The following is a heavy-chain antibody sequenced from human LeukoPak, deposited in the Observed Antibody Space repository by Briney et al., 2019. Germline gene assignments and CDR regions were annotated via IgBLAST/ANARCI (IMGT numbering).Heavy chain of an antibody. CDR2: IYSGGST. CDR1: GFTVSSNY. Sequence: GGSLRLSCAASGFTVSSNYMSWVRQAPGKGLEWVSVIYSGGSTYYADSVKGRFTISRDNSKNTLYLQMNSLRAEDTAVYYCARNYDILAGFNEDYWGQGTLVTVSS. J-gene: IGHJ4*02. CDR3: ARNYDILAGFNEDY. V-gene: IGHV3-66*01. D-gene: IGHD3-9*01.